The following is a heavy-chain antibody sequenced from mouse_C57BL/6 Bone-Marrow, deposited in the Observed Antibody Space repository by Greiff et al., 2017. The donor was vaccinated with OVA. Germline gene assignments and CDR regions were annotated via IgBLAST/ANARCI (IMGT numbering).Heavy chain of an antibody. V-gene: IGHV2-2*01. CDR1: GFSLTSYG. CDR3: ARKLNDYGYYYAMDY. D-gene: IGHD2-4*01. Sequence: VKLMESGPGLVQPSQSLSITCTVSGFSLTSYGVHWVRQSPGKGLEWLGVIWSGGSTDYNAAFISRLSISKDNSKSQVFFKMNSLQADDTAIYYCARKLNDYGYYYAMDYWGQGTSVTVSS. J-gene: IGHJ4*01. CDR2: IWSGGST.